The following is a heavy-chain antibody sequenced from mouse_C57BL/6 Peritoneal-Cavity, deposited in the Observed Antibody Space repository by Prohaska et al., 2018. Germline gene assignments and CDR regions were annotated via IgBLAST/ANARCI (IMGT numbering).Heavy chain of an antibody. CDR2: INPYHGGT. V-gene: IGHV1-19*01. Sequence: EVQLQQSGPVLVKPGASVKMSCKASGYTFTDYYMNWVKQSHGKSLEWIGVINPYHGGTSYKQKCKGKDTLTVDKSSSTAYMELNSMTSEDTAVYYCASHYASSNYDYGGKGTTLT. CDR3: ASHYASSNYDY. D-gene: IGHD1-1*01. J-gene: IGHJ2*01. CDR1: GYTFTDYY.